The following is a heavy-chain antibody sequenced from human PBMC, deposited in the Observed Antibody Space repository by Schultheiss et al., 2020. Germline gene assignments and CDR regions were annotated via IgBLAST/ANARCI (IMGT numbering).Heavy chain of an antibody. V-gene: IGHV1-69*06. CDR1: GGTFSSYA. CDR2: IIPIFGTA. CDR3: ARAPDYGDYVGDYYYYYYMDV. D-gene: IGHD4-17*01. Sequence: SVPVSCKASGGTFSSYAISWVRQAPGQGLEWMGGIIPIFGTANYAQKFQGRVTITADKSTSTAYMELSSLRSDDTAVYYCARAPDYGDYVGDYYYYYYMDVWGKGTTVTVSS. J-gene: IGHJ6*03.